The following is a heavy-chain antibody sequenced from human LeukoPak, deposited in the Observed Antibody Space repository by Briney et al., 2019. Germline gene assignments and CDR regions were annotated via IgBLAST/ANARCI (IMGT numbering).Heavy chain of an antibody. CDR2: INHSGST. D-gene: IGHD1-7*01. V-gene: IGHV4-34*01. J-gene: IGHJ4*02. Sequence: PSETLSLTCAVYGGSFSGYYWSWIRQPPGKGLEWIGEINHSGSTNYNPSLKSRVTISVDTSKNQFSLKLSSVTAADTAVYYCARVGWNWXYGQRYFDYWGQGTLVTVS. CDR1: GGSFSGYY. CDR3: ARVGWNWXYGQRYFDY.